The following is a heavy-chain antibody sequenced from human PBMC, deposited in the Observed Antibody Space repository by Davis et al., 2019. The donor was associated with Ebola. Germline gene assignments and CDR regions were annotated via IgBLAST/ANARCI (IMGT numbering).Heavy chain of an antibody. CDR1: GYTFTSYG. V-gene: IGHV1-18*01. D-gene: IGHD1-26*01. J-gene: IGHJ6*02. Sequence: ASVKVSCKASGYTFTSYGISWVRQAPGQGLEWMGWISADNGNTNYAQKLQDRVTMTTDTSTSTAYMELWSLRYDDTAVYYCARDSSGTNYYYSGLDAWGQGTTVTVSS. CDR2: ISADNGNT. CDR3: ARDSSGTNYYYSGLDA.